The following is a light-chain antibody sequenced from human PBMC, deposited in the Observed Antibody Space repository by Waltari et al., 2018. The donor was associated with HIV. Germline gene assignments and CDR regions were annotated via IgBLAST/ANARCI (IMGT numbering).Light chain of an antibody. V-gene: IGKV3-20*01. CDR2: GVS. CDR3: QHYAISPPMYT. Sequence: DIVLTQSPGTLSLSPGERATLSCRASQSVDTTYLAWYQQKPGQAPRLLIYGVSSRATGIPDRFSGSGSETDFALTISRLEPEDFAVYYCQHYAISPPMYTFGQGTKLEMK. J-gene: IGKJ2*01. CDR1: QSVDTTY.